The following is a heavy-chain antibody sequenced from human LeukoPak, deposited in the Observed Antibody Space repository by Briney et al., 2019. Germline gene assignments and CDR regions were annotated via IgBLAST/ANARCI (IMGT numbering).Heavy chain of an antibody. Sequence: SETLSLTCTVSGGPISIYYWSWIRQPPGEGLEWIVYIYYCGSTNYNPSLKSRVTISVDTSKNQFSLKLSSVTAADTAVYYCARGGQQLFQNWFDPWGQGNLVTVSS. CDR3: ARGGQQLFQNWFDP. CDR1: GGPISIYY. V-gene: IGHV4-59*01. CDR2: IYYCGST. J-gene: IGHJ5*02. D-gene: IGHD6-13*01.